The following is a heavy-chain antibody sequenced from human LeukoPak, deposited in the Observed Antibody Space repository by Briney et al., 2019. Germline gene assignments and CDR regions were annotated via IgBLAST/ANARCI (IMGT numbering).Heavy chain of an antibody. J-gene: IGHJ4*02. CDR2: INSDGSST. CDR1: GFTFSSYW. V-gene: IGHV3-74*01. D-gene: IGHD3-10*01. CDR3: ARVRNYYGWGSPDY. Sequence: GGSLRLSCAASGFTFSSYWMHWVRQAPGKGLVWVSRINSDGSSTSYADSVKGRFTISRDNAKNTLYLQMNSLRAEDMAVYYCARVRNYYGWGSPDYWGQGTLVTVSS.